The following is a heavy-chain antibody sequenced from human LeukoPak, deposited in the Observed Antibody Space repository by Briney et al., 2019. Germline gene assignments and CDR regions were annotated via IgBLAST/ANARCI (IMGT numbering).Heavy chain of an antibody. D-gene: IGHD5-18*01. J-gene: IGHJ4*02. Sequence: GGSLRLSCATSGLTLDTYAITWVRQAPGKGLEWVSTISGNGGSTYYAGSVKGRFAISKDISKSTLYLAMNSLTGEDTAIYFCATRGNYYGYVDSWGKGTLVTVSS. CDR2: ISGNGGST. CDR3: ATRGNYYGYVDS. V-gene: IGHV3-23*01. CDR1: GLTLDTYA.